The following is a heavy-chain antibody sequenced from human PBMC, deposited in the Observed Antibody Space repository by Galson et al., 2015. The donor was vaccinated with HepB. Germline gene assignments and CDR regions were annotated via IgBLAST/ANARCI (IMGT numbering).Heavy chain of an antibody. CDR3: ARDQRKWLTANYYGMDV. J-gene: IGHJ6*02. V-gene: IGHV3-21*06. Sequence: SLRLSCAASGFSFSSYSMYWVRQAPGKGLEWISSISSSGIHINYADSVKGRFTISRDNAKNSLFLQMNSLTAQDTAVYCCARDQRKWLTANYYGMDVWGQGTTVTVSS. D-gene: IGHD6-19*01. CDR2: ISSSGIHI. CDR1: GFSFSSYS.